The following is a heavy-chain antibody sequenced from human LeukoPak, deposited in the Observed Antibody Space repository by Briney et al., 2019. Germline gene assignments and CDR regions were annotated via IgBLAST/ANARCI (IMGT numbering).Heavy chain of an antibody. J-gene: IGHJ4*02. D-gene: IGHD2-2*01. V-gene: IGHV3-30*18. Sequence: GGSLRLSCAASGFTFSSYGMHWVRQAPGKGLEWVAVISYDGSNKYYADSVKGRFTISRDNSKNTLYLQMNSLRAEDTAVYYCAKTDCSSTSCYGVVEDSLDYWGQGTLVTVPS. CDR1: GFTFSSYG. CDR3: AKTDCSSTSCYGVVEDSLDY. CDR2: ISYDGSNK.